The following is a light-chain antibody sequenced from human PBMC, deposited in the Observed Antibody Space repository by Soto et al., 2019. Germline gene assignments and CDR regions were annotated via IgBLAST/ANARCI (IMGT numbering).Light chain of an antibody. CDR3: QQYGGSPRT. CDR1: QSVGGTF. J-gene: IGKJ1*01. Sequence: EIVLTQSPGTLSLSPGEVATLSFRASQSVGGTFLAWYQQKGGQAPRLLIHGASNRATGIPDRFSGSGSGTDFTLTISRLEPEDFAVYYCQQYGGSPRTFGQGTKVDIK. V-gene: IGKV3-20*01. CDR2: GAS.